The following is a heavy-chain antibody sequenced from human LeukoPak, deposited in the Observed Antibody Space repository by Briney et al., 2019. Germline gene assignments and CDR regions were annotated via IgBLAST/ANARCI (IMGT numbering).Heavy chain of an antibody. Sequence: GESLKISCKGSGYSFTSYWIDWVRQMPGKGLEWMGIIFPGDSDTRYSPSFQGQVTISADKSISTAYLQWSSLKASDTAMYYCARPGSDFWSGYLDAFDIWGQGTMVTVSS. J-gene: IGHJ3*02. D-gene: IGHD3-3*01. V-gene: IGHV5-51*01. CDR1: GYSFTSYW. CDR3: ARPGSDFWSGYLDAFDI. CDR2: IFPGDSDT.